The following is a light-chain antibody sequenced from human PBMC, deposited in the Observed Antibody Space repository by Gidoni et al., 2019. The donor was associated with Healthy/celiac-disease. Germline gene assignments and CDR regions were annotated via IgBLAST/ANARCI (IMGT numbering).Light chain of an antibody. V-gene: IGKV3-20*01. CDR3: QQDGSSPYT. CDR2: GAS. J-gene: IGKJ2*01. CDR1: SY. Sequence: EIVLTQSPGTLSLSPGERAPSSYLAWYQQKPGQAPRLRIYGASSRATGIPDRFSGSGSGTDFTLTISRLEPEDFAVYDCQQDGSSPYTLGQGTKLEI.